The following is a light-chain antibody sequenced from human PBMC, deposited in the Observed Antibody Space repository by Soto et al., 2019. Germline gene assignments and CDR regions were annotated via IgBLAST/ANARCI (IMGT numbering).Light chain of an antibody. CDR1: SSNIGSDF. J-gene: IGLJ1*01. CDR2: HNY. CDR3: SAWDDSLSVYV. V-gene: IGLV1-47*01. Sequence: QTVVTQPPSASGTPGQRVTISCSGSSSNIGSDFVYWYQQLPGTAPKLLIYHNYQRPSGVPDRFSGSKSGTSGSLAISDLRSEDEGDYYCSAWDDSLSVYVFGAGTKLTVL.